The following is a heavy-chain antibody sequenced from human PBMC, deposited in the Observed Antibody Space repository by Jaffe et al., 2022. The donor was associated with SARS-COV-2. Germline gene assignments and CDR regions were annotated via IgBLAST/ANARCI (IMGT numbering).Heavy chain of an antibody. J-gene: IGHJ6*02. Sequence: QVQLQESGPGLMKPSETLSLTCTVSGGSISGYYWSWIRQSPGKGLEWIGCLCNSGNTSYSPSLKSRVTISVDTSKNQVSLKLTSVTPADTAVYYCARGLGSSWYGLYYYYGMDVWGQGTTVTVSS. V-gene: IGHV4-59*01. CDR3: ARGLGSSWYGLYYYYGMDV. D-gene: IGHD6-13*01. CDR2: LCNSGNT. CDR1: GGSISGYY.